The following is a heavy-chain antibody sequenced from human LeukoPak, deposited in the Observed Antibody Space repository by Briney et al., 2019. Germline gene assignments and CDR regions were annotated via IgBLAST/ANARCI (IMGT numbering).Heavy chain of an antibody. J-gene: IGHJ6*02. CDR2: ISSSSSYI. D-gene: IGHD6-6*01. CDR1: GFTFSSYS. Sequence: TTGGSLRLSCAASGFTFSSYSMNWVRQAPGKGLEWVSSISSSSSYIYYADSVKGRFTISRDNAKNSLYLQMNSLRAEDTAVYYCARDSSSSAYYYYYGMDVWGQGTAVTVSS. V-gene: IGHV3-21*01. CDR3: ARDSSSSAYYYYYGMDV.